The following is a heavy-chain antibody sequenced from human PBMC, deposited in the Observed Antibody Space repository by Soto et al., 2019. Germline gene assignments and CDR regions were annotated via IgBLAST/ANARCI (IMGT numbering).Heavy chain of an antibody. CDR1: GFTFSSYA. J-gene: IGHJ6*02. CDR3: AKDGDDILTGYSYYYYYGMDV. D-gene: IGHD3-9*01. V-gene: IGHV3-23*01. Sequence: GGSLRLSCAASGFTFSSYAMSWVRQAPGKGLEWVSAISGSGGSTYYADSVKGRFTISRDNSKNTLYLQMNSLRAEDTAVYYCAKDGDDILTGYSYYYYYGMDVWGQGTTVTVSS. CDR2: ISGSGGST.